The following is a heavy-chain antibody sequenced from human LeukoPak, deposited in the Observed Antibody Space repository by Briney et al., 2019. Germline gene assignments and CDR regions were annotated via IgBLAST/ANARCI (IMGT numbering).Heavy chain of an antibody. Sequence: SQTLSLTCAVSGGSISSGGYSWSWIRQPPGKGLEWIDYLYHSGSTYYNPSLKSRFTISVYRSKNQFSLKLSSVTAADTAVYYCARGDILVPAEIDYWGQGTLVTVSS. CDR2: LYHSGST. CDR1: GGSISSGGYS. D-gene: IGHD2-2*01. CDR3: ARGDILVPAEIDY. V-gene: IGHV4-30-2*01. J-gene: IGHJ4*02.